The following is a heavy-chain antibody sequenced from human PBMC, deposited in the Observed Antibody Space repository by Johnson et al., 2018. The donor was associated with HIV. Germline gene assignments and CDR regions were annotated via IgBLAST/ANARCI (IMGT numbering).Heavy chain of an antibody. CDR1: AFTFSSYE. J-gene: IGHJ3*02. V-gene: IGHV3-48*03. Sequence: VQLVESGGGLVQPGGSLKLSCAASAFTFSSYEMNWVRQAPGKGLEWVSYISSRATTIYYADSVKGRFTISRDNAKNSLYLQMNSLRAEDTAVYYCARAMYTSGWSYDAFDIWGQGTKVTVSS. CDR2: ISSRATTI. CDR3: ARAMYTSGWSYDAFDI. D-gene: IGHD6-19*01.